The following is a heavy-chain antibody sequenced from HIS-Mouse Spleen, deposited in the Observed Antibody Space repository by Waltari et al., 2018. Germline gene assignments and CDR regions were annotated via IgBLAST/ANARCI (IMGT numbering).Heavy chain of an antibody. V-gene: IGHV2-70*15. J-gene: IGHJ4*02. D-gene: IGHD6-19*01. CDR1: GFSLSTSGMC. Sequence: QVTLRESGPALVKPTQTLTLTFTFSGFSLSTSGMCVSWLRQPPGKALEWLARIDWDDDKYYSTSLKTRLTISKDTSKNQVVLTMTNMDPVDTATYYCARIAEGYSSGWYAFDYWGQGTLVTVSS. CDR2: IDWDDDK. CDR3: ARIAEGYSSGWYAFDY.